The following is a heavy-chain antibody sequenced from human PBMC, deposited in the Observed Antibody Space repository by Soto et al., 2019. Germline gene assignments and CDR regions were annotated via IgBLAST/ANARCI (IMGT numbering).Heavy chain of an antibody. V-gene: IGHV3-15*01. CDR3: TTGFYGDQFDP. CDR1: GFTFSNAW. J-gene: IGHJ5*02. Sequence: EVQLVESGGGLVQPGGSLRLSCAASGFTFSNAWMSWVRQAPGKGLEWVGRIKSKTDGGTTDYAAPVKGRFTISRDDSKNTLYLQMNSLKTEDTGVYYCTTGFYGDQFDPWGQGTLVTVSS. CDR2: IKSKTDGGTT. D-gene: IGHD4-17*01.